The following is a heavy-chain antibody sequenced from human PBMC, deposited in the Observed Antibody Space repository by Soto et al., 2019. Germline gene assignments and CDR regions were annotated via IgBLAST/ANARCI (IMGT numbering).Heavy chain of an antibody. D-gene: IGHD6-13*01. J-gene: IGHJ4*02. CDR2: ISYDGSNK. Sequence: GGSLRLSCAASGFTFSSYAMHWVRQAPGKGLEWVAVISYDGSNKYYADSVKGRFTISRDNSKNTLYLQMNSLRAEDTAVYYCAKDNVGRRSSSWYHVFDYWGQGTLVTVSS. V-gene: IGHV3-30*18. CDR3: AKDNVGRRSSSWYHVFDY. CDR1: GFTFSSYA.